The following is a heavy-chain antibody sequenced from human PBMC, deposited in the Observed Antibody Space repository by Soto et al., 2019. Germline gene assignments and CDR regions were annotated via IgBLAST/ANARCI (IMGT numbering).Heavy chain of an antibody. CDR2: INWNSGKV. Sequence: EMQLVESGGGLVPPGRSLRLSCAGFGFKFEDYAMHWVRQVPGKGLEWVSYINWNSGKVKYADSVKGRFTISRDNAKNSLYLHMTSLKSEDTALYYCAKAGCSDASCHFWALESWGQGTLVSVSS. J-gene: IGHJ4*02. CDR3: AKAGCSDASCHFWALES. CDR1: GFKFEDYA. V-gene: IGHV3-9*01. D-gene: IGHD6-19*01.